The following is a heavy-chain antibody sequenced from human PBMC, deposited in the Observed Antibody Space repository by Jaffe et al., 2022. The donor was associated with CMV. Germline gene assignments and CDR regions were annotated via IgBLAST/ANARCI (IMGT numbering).Heavy chain of an antibody. J-gene: IGHJ3*02. Sequence: EVQLVESGGGLVQPGRSLRLSCAASGFTFDDYAMHWVRQAPGKGLEWVSGISWNSGSIGYADSVKGRFTISRDNAKNSLYLQMNSLRAEDTALYYCAKDNLVGAIGLVGAFDIWGQGTMVTVSS. CDR1: GFTFDDYA. D-gene: IGHD1-26*01. CDR3: AKDNLVGAIGLVGAFDI. CDR2: ISWNSGSI. V-gene: IGHV3-9*01.